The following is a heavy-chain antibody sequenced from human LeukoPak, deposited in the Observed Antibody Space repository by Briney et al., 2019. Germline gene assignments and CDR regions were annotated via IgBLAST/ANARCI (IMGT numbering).Heavy chain of an antibody. CDR3: ARDEGALGYCSSTSCPRGGFDP. V-gene: IGHV4-30-4*01. CDR1: GGSISSGDYY. D-gene: IGHD2-2*01. Sequence: SQTLSLTCTVSGGSISSGDYYWSWIRQPPGKGLEWIGYIYYSGCTYYNPSLKSRVTISVDTSKNQFSLKLGSVTAADTAVYYYARDEGALGYCSSTSCPRGGFDPWGQGTLVTVSS. J-gene: IGHJ5*02. CDR2: IYYSGCT.